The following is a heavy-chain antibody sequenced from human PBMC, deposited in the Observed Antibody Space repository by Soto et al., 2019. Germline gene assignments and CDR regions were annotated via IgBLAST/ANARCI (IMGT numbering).Heavy chain of an antibody. J-gene: IGHJ4*02. CDR2: ISVGGRSI. CDR1: GFTFNSYA. CDR3: AKDVGSSPTYTFDY. Sequence: EVQLLESGGGLVQPGDSLRLSCAASGFTFNSYAMTWVRLAPGRGLEWVSTISVGGRSIKYADSVKGRFTISRVNSKNTLYLQMNSLRAEDTAFYYCAKDVGSSPTYTFDYWGQGTLATVSS. V-gene: IGHV3-23*01. D-gene: IGHD1-1*01.